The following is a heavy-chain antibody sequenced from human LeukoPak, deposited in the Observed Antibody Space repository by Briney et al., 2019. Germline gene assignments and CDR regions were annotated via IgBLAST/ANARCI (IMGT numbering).Heavy chain of an antibody. D-gene: IGHD1-26*01. Sequence: GGSLRLSCAASGFTFDDYAMHWVRQAPGKGLEWVSGISWNSGSIGYADSVKGRFTISRDNAKNSLYLQMNSLRAEDTALYYCAKDIRWELHPDAFDIWGQGTMVTVSS. V-gene: IGHV3-9*01. J-gene: IGHJ3*02. CDR2: ISWNSGSI. CDR1: GFTFDDYA. CDR3: AKDIRWELHPDAFDI.